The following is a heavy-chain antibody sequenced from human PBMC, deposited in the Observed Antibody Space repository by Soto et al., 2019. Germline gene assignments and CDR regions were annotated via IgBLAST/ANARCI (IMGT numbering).Heavy chain of an antibody. D-gene: IGHD3-3*01. Sequence: GGSLRLSCAASGFTFSNAWMNWVRQAPGKGLEWVGRIKSKTDGGTTDYAAPVKGRFTISRDDSKNTLYLQMNSLKTEDTAVYYCTTDQYDFWSGMSLWGQGTLVTVSS. J-gene: IGHJ4*02. CDR1: GFTFSNAW. CDR3: TTDQYDFWSGMSL. V-gene: IGHV3-15*07. CDR2: IKSKTDGGTT.